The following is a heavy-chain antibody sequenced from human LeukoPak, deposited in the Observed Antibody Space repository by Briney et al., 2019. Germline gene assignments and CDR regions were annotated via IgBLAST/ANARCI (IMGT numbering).Heavy chain of an antibody. D-gene: IGHD4-23*01. CDR3: ARSSREPRGYAPWELMPPFDY. CDR2: IKQDGSEE. V-gene: IGHV3-7*01. CDR1: GFTFSRYW. J-gene: IGHJ4*02. Sequence: GGSLRLSCAASGFTFSRYWMSWVRQAPGKGLEWVANIKQDGSEEYYVDSVKGRFTISRDNAKTSLYLQMNSLRAEDTAVYYCARSSREPRGYAPWELMPPFDYWGQGTLVTVSS.